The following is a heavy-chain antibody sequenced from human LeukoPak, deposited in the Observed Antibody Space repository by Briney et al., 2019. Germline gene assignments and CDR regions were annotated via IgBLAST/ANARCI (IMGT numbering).Heavy chain of an antibody. CDR1: GYTFTSYV. Sequence: ASVKVSCKASGYTFTSYVISWVRQAPGQGLEWMGWISVYNGNTNYAQKFQGRVTMTTGTSTSTAYMELRSLRSDDTAVYYCARVRNSAMVTQINWFDPWGQGTLVTVYS. J-gene: IGHJ5*02. D-gene: IGHD5-18*01. V-gene: IGHV1-18*01. CDR3: ARVRNSAMVTQINWFDP. CDR2: ISVYNGNT.